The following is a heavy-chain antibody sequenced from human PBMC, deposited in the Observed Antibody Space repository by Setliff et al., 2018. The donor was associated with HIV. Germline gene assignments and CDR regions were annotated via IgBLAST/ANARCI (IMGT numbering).Heavy chain of an antibody. J-gene: IGHJ4*02. CDR1: GYTFTGYY. Sequence: RASVKVSCKAFGYTFTGYYMHWVRQATGQGLEWMAWMNPISDHRGYAQKFQGRLTMTKDTSTSTVYMELSSLKSDDTAVYYCASGCLIGGSGPCRNFEFWGQGTLVTVSS. CDR2: MNPISDHR. V-gene: IGHV1-8*02. CDR3: ASGCLIGGSGPCRNFEF. D-gene: IGHD3-9*01.